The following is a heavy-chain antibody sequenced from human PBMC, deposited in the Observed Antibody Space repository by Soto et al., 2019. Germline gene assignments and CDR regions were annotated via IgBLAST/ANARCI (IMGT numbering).Heavy chain of an antibody. V-gene: IGHV4-39*07. CDR3: ARGAHGWYVAYYYYYMDV. CDR1: GGSISSSSYY. Sequence: SETLSLTCTVSGGSISSSSYYWGWIRQPPGKGLEWIGSIYYSGSTYYNPSLKSRVTISVDTSKNQFSLKLSSVTAADTAVYYCARGAHGWYVAYYYYYMDVWGKGTTVTVSS. CDR2: IYYSGST. D-gene: IGHD6-19*01. J-gene: IGHJ6*03.